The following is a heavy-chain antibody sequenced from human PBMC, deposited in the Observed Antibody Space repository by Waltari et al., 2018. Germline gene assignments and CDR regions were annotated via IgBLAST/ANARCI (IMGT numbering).Heavy chain of an antibody. CDR2: ISPNSGDT. CDR3: ARGDFRLSYYYMDV. V-gene: IGHV1-2*02. D-gene: IGHD3-3*01. J-gene: IGHJ6*03. CDR1: GYTFTGHY. Sequence: QVQLVQSGAEVKKPGASVKVSCKASGYTFTGHYIPWVRQAPGQGLEWMGWISPNSGDTNYAQKFQGRVTMTRDTSTTTAYMELSRLTSDDTAVFYCARGDFRLSYYYMDVWGKGTTVTVSS.